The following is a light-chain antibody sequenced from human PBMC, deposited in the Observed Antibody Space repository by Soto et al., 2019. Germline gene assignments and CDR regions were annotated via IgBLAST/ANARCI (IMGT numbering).Light chain of an antibody. CDR2: WAS. CDR1: QRVLYSSNNMNY. Sequence: DVVLTQSPDSLAVSLGGRATINCKSSQRVLYSSNNMNYLAWYQQKAGQPPKLLIYWASTRESGVPDRFGGSGSGTEFTLTISSLQAEDVAVYYCQQYYSTPWTFGQGTKVDIK. J-gene: IGKJ1*01. V-gene: IGKV4-1*01. CDR3: QQYYSTPWT.